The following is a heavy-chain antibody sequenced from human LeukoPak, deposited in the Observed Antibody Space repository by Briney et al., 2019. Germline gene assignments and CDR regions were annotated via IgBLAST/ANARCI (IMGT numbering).Heavy chain of an antibody. Sequence: SETLSLTCTVSGGSISSSSYYWGWIRQPPGKGLEWIGSIYYSGSTYYNPSLKSRVTIFVDTSKNQFSLKLSSVTAADTAVYYCARHGYYYGSGSYPLYYYYGMDVWGQGTTVTVSS. D-gene: IGHD3-10*01. CDR2: IYYSGST. J-gene: IGHJ6*02. CDR3: ARHGYYYGSGSYPLYYYYGMDV. V-gene: IGHV4-39*01. CDR1: GGSISSSSYY.